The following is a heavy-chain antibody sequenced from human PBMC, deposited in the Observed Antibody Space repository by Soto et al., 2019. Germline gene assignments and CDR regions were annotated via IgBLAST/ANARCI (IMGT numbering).Heavy chain of an antibody. CDR2: IIPIFGTA. V-gene: IGHV1-69*01. Sequence: QVQLVQSGAEVKKPGSSVKVSCKASGGTFSSYAISWVRQAPGQGLEWMGGIIPIFGTANYALKFQGRVTITADESTSTAYMELSSLRSEDTAVYYCARGYYYDSSGYYSNAYYFDYWGQGTLVTVSS. D-gene: IGHD3-22*01. CDR3: ARGYYYDSSGYYSNAYYFDY. CDR1: GGTFSSYA. J-gene: IGHJ4*02.